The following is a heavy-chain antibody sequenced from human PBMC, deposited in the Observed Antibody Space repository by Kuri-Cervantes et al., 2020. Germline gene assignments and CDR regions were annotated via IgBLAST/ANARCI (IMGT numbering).Heavy chain of an antibody. J-gene: IGHJ4*02. Sequence: GGSLRLSCAASGFTFSSYAMSWVRQAPGKGLEWVSAISGSGGSTYYADSVKGRFAISRDNSKNTLYLQMNSLRSDDTAVYYCARDRAFGDGHFDYWGQGTLVTVSS. CDR3: ARDRAFGDGHFDY. D-gene: IGHD3-10*01. CDR2: ISGSGGST. CDR1: GFTFSSYA. V-gene: IGHV3-23*01.